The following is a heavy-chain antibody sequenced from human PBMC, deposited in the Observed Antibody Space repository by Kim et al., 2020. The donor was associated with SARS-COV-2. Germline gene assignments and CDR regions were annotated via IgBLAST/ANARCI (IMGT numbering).Heavy chain of an antibody. J-gene: IGHJ1*01. CDR3: VRGGPYFA. CDR1: GFTFSDYW. V-gene: IGHV3-74*03. D-gene: IGHD1-26*01. Sequence: GVSLRLSCAASGFTFSDYWMHWVRQAPGKGLGWVSLISADGSSTMYVDSVKGRFTISRDNAKSTLYLQMDSLRADDTAVYYCVRGGPYFAWGQGTLVTVS. CDR2: ISADGSST.